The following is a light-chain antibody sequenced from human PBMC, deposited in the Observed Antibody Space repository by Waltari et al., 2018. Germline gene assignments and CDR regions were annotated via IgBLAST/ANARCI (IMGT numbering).Light chain of an antibody. Sequence: QSVLTQPPSVSAAPGQKVPISCSASSTIADNYVSWYQQLPRAAPKLLIYENYKRPSGIPDRFSGSKSGTSATLDISELQTGDEADYYCATWDRWLSIGVFGGGTKLTVL. CDR2: ENY. CDR3: ATWDRWLSIGV. V-gene: IGLV1-51*01. J-gene: IGLJ3*02. CDR1: STIADNY.